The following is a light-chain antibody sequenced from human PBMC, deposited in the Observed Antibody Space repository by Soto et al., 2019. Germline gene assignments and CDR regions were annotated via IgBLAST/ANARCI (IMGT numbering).Light chain of an antibody. V-gene: IGKV3-11*01. CDR2: DAS. Sequence: EIVFTQSPCTLSLSPFERSTLSCRASQSAGNFLAWYQQKPGQAPRLLIYDASNRATGIPARFSGSGSGTDFTLTISSLEPEDFAVYYCQQRSNWPPITFGQGTRLEIK. J-gene: IGKJ5*01. CDR3: QQRSNWPPIT. CDR1: QSAGNF.